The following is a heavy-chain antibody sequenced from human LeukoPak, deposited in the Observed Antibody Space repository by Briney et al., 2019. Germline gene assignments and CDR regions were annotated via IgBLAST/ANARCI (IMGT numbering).Heavy chain of an antibody. V-gene: IGHV4-39*01. J-gene: IGHJ6*02. CDR1: GGSINSNSFY. Sequence: PSETLSLTCSVSGGSINSNSFYWVWIRQPPGKGLEWIGSVFYGGSSFYNPSLKSRVTISADSSKTQFSLKLNSVTAADTAICYCARHVISETSSYSYSGMDVWGQGTTVTVSS. CDR3: ARHVISETSSYSYSGMDV. D-gene: IGHD2/OR15-2a*01. CDR2: VFYGGSS.